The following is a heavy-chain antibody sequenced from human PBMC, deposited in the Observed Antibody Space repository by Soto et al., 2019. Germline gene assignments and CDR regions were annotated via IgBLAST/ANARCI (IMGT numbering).Heavy chain of an antibody. CDR3: AKSPRGEMATD. CDR2: IKNYNGMT. CDR1: GYTFINNH. D-gene: IGHD5-12*01. J-gene: IGHJ4*02. V-gene: IGHV1-18*01. Sequence: QVQLVQSGGEVKKPGASVTVSCKASGYTFINNHITWVRQAPGQGLEWMAWIKNYNGMTDYAQKFQGRVTMTRDTSTSTAYMELRNLGSDDTAVYFCAKSPRGEMATDWGQGTLVTVSS.